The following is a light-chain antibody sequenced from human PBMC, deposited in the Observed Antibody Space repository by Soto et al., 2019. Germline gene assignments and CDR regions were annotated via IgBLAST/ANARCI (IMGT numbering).Light chain of an antibody. V-gene: IGKV3-11*01. Sequence: IVFTQSPGILSLSPGESATLSCSASQSVSSYLAWYQQKPGQAPRLLIYDASIRATGIPARFSGSGSGTDFTLTISSLQPEDVATYYCQKYNSDPKTFGQGTKVEIK. CDR2: DAS. CDR3: QKYNSDPKT. CDR1: QSVSSY. J-gene: IGKJ1*01.